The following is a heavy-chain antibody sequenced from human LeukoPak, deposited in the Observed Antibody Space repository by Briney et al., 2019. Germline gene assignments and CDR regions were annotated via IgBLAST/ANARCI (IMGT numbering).Heavy chain of an antibody. V-gene: IGHV4-59*01. D-gene: IGHD1-26*01. J-gene: IGHJ4*02. Sequence: PSETLSLTCTVSGASITSYYWSWIRQPPGKGLEWIGYNSYSGHTNYNPSLKSRVTVSLDTSKNHFSLNLSSMTAADTAVYYCARVGSGNFDYWGQGTLVTVSS. CDR2: NSYSGHT. CDR1: GASITSYY. CDR3: ARVGSGNFDY.